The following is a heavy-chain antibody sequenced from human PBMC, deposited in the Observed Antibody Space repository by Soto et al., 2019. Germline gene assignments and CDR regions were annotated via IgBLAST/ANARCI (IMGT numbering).Heavy chain of an antibody. D-gene: IGHD2-15*01. J-gene: IGHJ3*02. CDR1: GHTFTSYG. V-gene: IGHV1-18*04. Sequence: GASVKVSCKASGHTFTSYGISWVRQAPLQVLEWMVCISAYNGNTNYAQKLQGRVTMTTDTSTSTAYMELRSLRSDETPVYYCARDRTAVVNPADDDFDIWGKGTMVT. CDR2: ISAYNGNT. CDR3: ARDRTAVVNPADDDFDI.